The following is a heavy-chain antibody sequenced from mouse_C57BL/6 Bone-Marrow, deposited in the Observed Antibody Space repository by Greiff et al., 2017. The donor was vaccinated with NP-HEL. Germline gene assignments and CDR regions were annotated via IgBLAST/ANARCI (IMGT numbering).Heavy chain of an antibody. Sequence: QVQLQQSGAELVRPGASVKLSCKASCYTFTDYYINWVKQRPGQGLEWIARIYPGSGNTYYNEKFKGKATLTAEKSSSTAYMQLSSLTSEDSAVYFCAREITTVVATPFDYWGQGTTLTVSS. D-gene: IGHD1-1*01. CDR1: CYTFTDYY. V-gene: IGHV1-76*01. CDR3: AREITTVVATPFDY. J-gene: IGHJ2*01. CDR2: IYPGSGNT.